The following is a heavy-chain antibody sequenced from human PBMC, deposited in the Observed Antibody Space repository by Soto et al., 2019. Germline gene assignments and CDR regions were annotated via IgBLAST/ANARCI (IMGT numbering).Heavy chain of an antibody. Sequence: SDTLSLTCTVSGGSISSSSYYWGWIRQPPGKGLEWIGSIYYSGSTYYNPSLKSRVTISVDTSKNQFSLKLSSVTAADTAVYYCASVDGYGSGSYYFDYWGQGTLVTVSS. CDR3: ASVDGYGSGSYYFDY. J-gene: IGHJ4*02. CDR1: GGSISSSSYY. D-gene: IGHD3-10*01. V-gene: IGHV4-39*01. CDR2: IYYSGST.